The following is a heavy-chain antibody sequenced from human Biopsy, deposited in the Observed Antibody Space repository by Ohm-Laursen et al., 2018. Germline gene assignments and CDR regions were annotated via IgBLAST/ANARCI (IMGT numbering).Heavy chain of an antibody. D-gene: IGHD5/OR15-5a*01. Sequence: SLRLSCAAPGFTFRTYGMHWVRLASGKGLEWVAVISYDQITKHYADSVRGRFTISRDNSKNTLYLQVNSLRAEDTAVYYCAKDLSVYYYYGIDVWGQGTTVTVSS. CDR1: GFTFRTYG. J-gene: IGHJ6*02. V-gene: IGHV3-30*18. CDR3: AKDLSVYYYYGIDV. CDR2: ISYDQITK.